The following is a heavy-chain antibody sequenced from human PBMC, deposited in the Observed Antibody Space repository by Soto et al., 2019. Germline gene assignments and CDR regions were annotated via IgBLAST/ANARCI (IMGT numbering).Heavy chain of an antibody. V-gene: IGHV2-5*02. D-gene: IGHD1-26*01. Sequence: SGPTLVNPTQTLTLTCTFSGFSLSTSGEGVGWIRQPPGKALEWLALIYWDDDKRYSPSLKSRLTITKDTSKNQVVLTMTNMEPVDTATYYCAHRIDRTSGSYCDYWGQGTLVTVSS. J-gene: IGHJ4*02. CDR3: AHRIDRTSGSYCDY. CDR2: IYWDDDK. CDR1: GFSLSTSGEG.